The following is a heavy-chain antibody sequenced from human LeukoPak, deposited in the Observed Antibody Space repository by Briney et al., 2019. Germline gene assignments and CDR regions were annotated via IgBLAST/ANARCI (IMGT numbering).Heavy chain of an antibody. CDR3: ATEVYYYMDV. CDR1: GLTFSNYW. Sequence: PGGSQRLSCAASGLTFSNYWMSWVRQAPGKGLEWVANIKEDGSAKYYVDSVKGRFTISRDNAKNSLYLQMNSLRAEDTAVYYCATEVYYYMDVWGKGTTVTVSS. V-gene: IGHV3-7*01. CDR2: IKEDGSAK. J-gene: IGHJ6*03.